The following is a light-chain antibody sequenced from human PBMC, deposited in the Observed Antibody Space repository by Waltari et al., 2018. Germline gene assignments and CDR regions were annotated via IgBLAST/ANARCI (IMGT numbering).Light chain of an antibody. Sequence: ASVGDRVTITCRASQIISTWLAWYQQKPGKAPKLLIYKASGLESGVPSRFSGSGSGTEFTLTISSLQPDDFATYYCQQYNDYPLTFGGGTKVEIK. CDR3: QQYNDYPLT. CDR1: QIISTW. V-gene: IGKV1-5*03. J-gene: IGKJ4*01. CDR2: KAS.